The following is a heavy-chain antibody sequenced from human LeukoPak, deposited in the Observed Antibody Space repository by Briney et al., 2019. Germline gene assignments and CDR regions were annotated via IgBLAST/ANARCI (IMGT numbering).Heavy chain of an antibody. D-gene: IGHD3-10*01. J-gene: IGHJ6*04. CDR2: IIPIFGTA. V-gene: IGHV1-69*01. CDR1: GGTFNNYA. Sequence: SVTVSYKASGGTFNNYAISWVGQAPGQGLEWMGGIIPIFGTANYAQKFQGRVTITADESTSTAHMDLSSLRSEDTAVYYCARAGGITMVRGVPYYYYYYGMDVWGKGTTVTVSS. CDR3: ARAGGITMVRGVPYYYYYYGMDV.